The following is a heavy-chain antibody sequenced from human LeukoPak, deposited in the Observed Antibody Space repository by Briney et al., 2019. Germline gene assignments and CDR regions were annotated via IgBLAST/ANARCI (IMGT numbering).Heavy chain of an antibody. Sequence: PSQTLSLTCTVSGGSISSGDYYWSWLRQPPGKGLEWIGYIYYSGRPYYNPSLKSRVTISVDTSKNQFSLKLSSVTAADTAVYYCASYYDILTGIDVWGQGTTVTVSS. CDR2: IYYSGRP. D-gene: IGHD3-9*01. J-gene: IGHJ6*02. V-gene: IGHV4-30-4*01. CDR3: ASYYDILTGIDV. CDR1: GGSISSGDYY.